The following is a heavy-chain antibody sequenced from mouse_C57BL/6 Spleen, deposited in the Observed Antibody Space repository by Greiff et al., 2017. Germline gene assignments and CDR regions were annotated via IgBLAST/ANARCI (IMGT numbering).Heavy chain of an antibody. V-gene: IGHV1-78*01. J-gene: IGHJ3*01. Sequence: QVQLQQSDAELVKPGASVKLSCTVSGYTFTDYTIHWMKQRPEQGLEWIEYIYPSDGCTKYNEKFKGKDTLTADKSSSTAYMQLNSLTSEDSAVYYCASCGYERPWFAYWGQGTLVTVSA. CDR2: IYPSDGCT. CDR1: GYTFTDYT. CDR3: ASCGYERPWFAY. D-gene: IGHD2-2*01.